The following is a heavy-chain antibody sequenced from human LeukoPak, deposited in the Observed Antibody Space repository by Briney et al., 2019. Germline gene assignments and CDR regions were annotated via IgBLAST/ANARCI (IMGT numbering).Heavy chain of an antibody. Sequence: GGSLRLSCAASGFTFSTYAMTWVRQAPGKGLEWVSAVSGSGVTTYYADSVKGRSTISRHNSKNTLYLQMNSLRAEDTAVYYCARGVAGNDYWGQGTLVTVSS. CDR1: GFTFSTYA. CDR2: VSGSGVTT. D-gene: IGHD6-13*01. CDR3: ARGVAGNDY. V-gene: IGHV3-23*01. J-gene: IGHJ4*02.